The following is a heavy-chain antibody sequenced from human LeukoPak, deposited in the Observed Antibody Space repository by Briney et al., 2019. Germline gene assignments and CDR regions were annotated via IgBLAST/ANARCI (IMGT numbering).Heavy chain of an antibody. CDR3: ARESLSENPIQLWFMSDY. J-gene: IGHJ4*02. Sequence: ASVKVSCKASGYTFTSYGISWVRQAPGQGLEWMGWISAYNGNTNYAQKLRGRVTMTTDTSTSTAYMELRSLRSDDTAVYYCARESLSENPIQLWFMSDYWGQGTLVTVSS. D-gene: IGHD5-18*01. CDR1: GYTFTSYG. CDR2: ISAYNGNT. V-gene: IGHV1-18*01.